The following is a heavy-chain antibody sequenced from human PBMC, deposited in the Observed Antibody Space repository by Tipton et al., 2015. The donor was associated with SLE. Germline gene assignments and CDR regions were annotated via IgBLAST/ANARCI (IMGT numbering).Heavy chain of an antibody. CDR3: ARGGLRHSLDY. CDR1: GGSISSYY. V-gene: IGHV3-7*01. J-gene: IGHJ4*02. CDR2: IKQDGSEK. Sequence: LSLTCTVSGGSISSYYWSWIRQAPGKGLEWVANIKQDGSEKYYVDSVKGRFTISRDNAKSSLFLQMNSLRTEDTAVYYCARGGLRHSLDYWGQGTLVTVSS. D-gene: IGHD2-21*02.